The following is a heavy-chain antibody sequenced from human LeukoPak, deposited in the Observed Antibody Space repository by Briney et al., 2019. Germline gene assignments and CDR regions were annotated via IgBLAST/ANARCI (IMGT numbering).Heavy chain of an antibody. V-gene: IGHV1-2*02. Sequence: ASVKVSCKASGYTFTGYYMHWVRQAPGQGLEWMGWINPNSGGTNDAQKFQGRVTMTRDTSISTAYMELSRLRSDDTAVYYCARSYGEADAFDIWGQGTMVTVSS. D-gene: IGHD3-10*01. CDR1: GYTFTGYY. CDR3: ARSYGEADAFDI. J-gene: IGHJ3*02. CDR2: INPNSGGT.